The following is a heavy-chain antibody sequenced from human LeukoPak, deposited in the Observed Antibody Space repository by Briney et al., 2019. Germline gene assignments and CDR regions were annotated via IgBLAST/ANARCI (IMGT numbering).Heavy chain of an antibody. D-gene: IGHD1-26*01. V-gene: IGHV4-30-4*07. J-gene: IGHJ4*02. CDR1: GGSISGGGYS. CDR2: IYYSGST. CDR3: ARKAGIVGATYLDY. Sequence: SQTLSLTCAVSGGSISGGGYSWSWIRQPPGKGLEWIGYIYYSGSTYYNPSLKSRVTISVDTSKNQFSLKLSSVTAADTAVYYCARKAGIVGATYLDYWGQGTLVTVSS.